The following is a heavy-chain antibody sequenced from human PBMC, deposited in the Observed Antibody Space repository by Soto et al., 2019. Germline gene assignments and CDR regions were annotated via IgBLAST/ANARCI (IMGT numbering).Heavy chain of an antibody. CDR2: IIPVFGSP. Sequence: VQLVQSGAEGRKPGSSVRVSCETSGATFNSHTINWLRQAPGQGLEWMGGIIPVFGSPTYAQKLQARLTTTADTATQTASRERSSVTSADRAVYFCARDITGTSTWFDWWRQGPLVTASS. V-gene: IGHV1-69*06. D-gene: IGHD1-7*01. CDR3: ARDITGTSTWFDW. J-gene: IGHJ5*01. CDR1: GATFNSHT.